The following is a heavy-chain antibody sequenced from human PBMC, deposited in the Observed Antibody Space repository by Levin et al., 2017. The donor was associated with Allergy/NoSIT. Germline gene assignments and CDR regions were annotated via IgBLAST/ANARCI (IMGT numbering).Heavy chain of an antibody. CDR3: ARADSSAYPAY. CDR2: ISYEGSTT. V-gene: IGHV3-30-3*01. D-gene: IGHD3-22*01. Sequence: GESLKISCATSGFTFSSYAMHWFRQAPGKGLEWVAVISYEGSTTYYADSVKGRFTISRDSSKNTLYVRMNSLRPDDTAVYYCARADSSAYPAYWGQGTLVTVSS. J-gene: IGHJ4*02. CDR1: GFTFSSYA.